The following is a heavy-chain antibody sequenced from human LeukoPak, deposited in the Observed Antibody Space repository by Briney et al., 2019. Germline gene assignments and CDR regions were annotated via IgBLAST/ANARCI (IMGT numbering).Heavy chain of an antibody. V-gene: IGHV1-18*01. CDR2: ISAYNGNT. CDR3: AREDPSFSYGMDV. J-gene: IGHJ6*02. CDR1: GYTFTSYG. Sequence: GASVKVSCTASGYTFTSYGISWVRQAPGQGLEWMGWISAYNGNTNYAQKLQGRVTMTTDTSTSTAYMGLRSLRSDDTAVYYCAREDPSFSYGMDVWGQGTTVTVSS. D-gene: IGHD3-3*01.